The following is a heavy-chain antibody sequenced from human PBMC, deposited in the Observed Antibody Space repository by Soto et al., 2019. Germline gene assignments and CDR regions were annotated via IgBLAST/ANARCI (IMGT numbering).Heavy chain of an antibody. D-gene: IGHD1-1*01. J-gene: IGHJ3*02. CDR2: IDGSGGIT. V-gene: IGHV3-23*01. CDR3: AKARSNSTTTGPVKDAFHI. Sequence: EVQLLESGGGLVQPGGSLRLSCVASGFTFSNYAMTWVRQAPGKGLEWVSGIDGSGGITYYTESVKGRFTISRDNSKNTLYLQMNSLRVEDTAIYYCAKARSNSTTTGPVKDAFHIWGQGTMVTVSS. CDR1: GFTFSNYA.